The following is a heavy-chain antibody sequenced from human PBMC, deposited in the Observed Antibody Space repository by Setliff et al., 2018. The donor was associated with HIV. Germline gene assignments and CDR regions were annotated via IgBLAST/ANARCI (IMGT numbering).Heavy chain of an antibody. Sequence: ASVKVSCKASGGTFNSYAISWVRQAPGQGLEWMGGIIPIFGSTTYSQKFQGRLSITADESKDTAEMQLSSLTSEDTAIYYCARDDHYYDMGSILSDWYFDIWDRGTLVTVSS. V-gene: IGHV1-69*13. J-gene: IGHJ2*01. CDR3: ARDDHYYDMGSILSDWYFDI. D-gene: IGHD3-22*01. CDR1: GGTFNSYA. CDR2: IIPIFGST.